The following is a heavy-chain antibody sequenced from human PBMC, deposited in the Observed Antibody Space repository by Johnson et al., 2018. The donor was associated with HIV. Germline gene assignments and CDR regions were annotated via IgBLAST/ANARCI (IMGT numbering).Heavy chain of an antibody. CDR1: GFTVSSNY. CDR2: IYSGGST. J-gene: IGHJ3*02. Sequence: VQLVESGGGLVQPGGSLRLSCAASGFTVSSNYMSWVRQAPGKGLEWVSVIYSGGSTYYADSVKGRFTISRDNSKNTLYLHMNSLRAEDTAVYYCARGGSSWYLRAFDIWGQGTMVTVSS. D-gene: IGHD6-13*01. CDR3: ARGGSSWYLRAFDI. V-gene: IGHV3-66*01.